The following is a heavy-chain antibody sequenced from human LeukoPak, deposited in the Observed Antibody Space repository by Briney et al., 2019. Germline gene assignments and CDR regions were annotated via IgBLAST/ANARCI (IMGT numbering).Heavy chain of an antibody. CDR1: GFTFSDGW. Sequence: PGGSLRLSSEGSGFTFSDGWMSWVRQAPGKGLEWVGRIRTKTDGETRDYAAPVKGRFTISRDDSKNTVYLQMNSLKIEDTAVYYCTTYCSRTNCYKPGGAFDIWGQGTVVTVSS. V-gene: IGHV3-15*01. CDR2: IRTKTDGETR. J-gene: IGHJ3*02. CDR3: TTYCSRTNCYKPGGAFDI. D-gene: IGHD2-2*01.